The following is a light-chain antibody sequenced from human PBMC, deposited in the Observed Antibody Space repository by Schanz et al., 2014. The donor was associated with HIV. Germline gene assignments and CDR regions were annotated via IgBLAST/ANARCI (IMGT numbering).Light chain of an antibody. V-gene: IGLV2-14*02. CDR2: EVA. Sequence: QSALTQPASVSGSPGQSITISCTGTTGDIGSYDLVSWYQQHPGKAPKLLIYEVAKRPSGVPDRFSGSKSGNTASLTVSGLQADDEADYYCSSYTSSSPLGVFGTGTKLTVL. CDR1: TGDIGSYDL. J-gene: IGLJ1*01. CDR3: SSYTSSSPLGV.